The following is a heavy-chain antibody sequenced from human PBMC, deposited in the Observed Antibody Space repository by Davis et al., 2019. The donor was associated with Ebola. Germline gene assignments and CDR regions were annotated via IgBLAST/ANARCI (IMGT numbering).Heavy chain of an antibody. D-gene: IGHD6-6*01. CDR1: GFTFSSYS. V-gene: IGHV3-21*01. J-gene: IGHJ6*04. CDR2: ISSSSSYI. CDR3: ARAHSSSYWFDP. Sequence: PGGSLRLSCAASGFTFSSYSMNWVRQAPGKGLEWVSSISSSSSYIYYADSVKGRFTISRDNAKNSLYLQMNSLRAEDTAVYYCARAHSSSYWFDPWGKGTTVTVSS.